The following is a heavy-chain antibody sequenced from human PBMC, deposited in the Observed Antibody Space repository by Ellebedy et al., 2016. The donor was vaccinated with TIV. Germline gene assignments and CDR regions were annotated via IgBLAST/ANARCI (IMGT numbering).Heavy chain of an antibody. J-gene: IGHJ1*01. Sequence: GESLKISCAASGFAFSRYYMTWVRQAPGKGLEWVANINEDGSEKHYADSVTGRFTLSRDNAENSVFLQMNTLRVEDTAVYYCATRYCSDGSCSGSDLEHWGQGTLVTVSS. CDR2: INEDGSEK. D-gene: IGHD2-15*01. V-gene: IGHV3-7*01. CDR1: GFAFSRYY. CDR3: ATRYCSDGSCSGSDLEH.